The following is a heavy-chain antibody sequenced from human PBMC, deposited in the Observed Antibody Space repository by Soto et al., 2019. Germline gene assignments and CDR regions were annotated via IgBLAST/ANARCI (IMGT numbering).Heavy chain of an antibody. Sequence: EVQLLESGGGLVQPGGSLRLSCAASGFTFSSYAMRWVRQAPGKGLEWVSAISGSGGSTYYADSVKGRFTISRDNSKNTQYRPMNSNRYEDAAVYSGARRGSWSYDDHGGQGTLVTVSS. V-gene: IGHV3-23*01. J-gene: IGHJ5*02. CDR3: ARRGSWSYDDH. CDR2: ISGSGGST. D-gene: IGHD1-26*01. CDR1: GFTFSSYA.